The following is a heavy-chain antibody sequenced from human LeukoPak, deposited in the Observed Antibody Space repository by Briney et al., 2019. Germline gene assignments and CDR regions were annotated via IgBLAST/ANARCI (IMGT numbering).Heavy chain of an antibody. D-gene: IGHD5-24*01. V-gene: IGHV3-21*01. CDR3: ARDRVFADGYSRFDL. CDR1: GFTFSSYS. J-gene: IGHJ2*01. CDR2: ISSSSSYI. Sequence: GGSLRLSCAASGFTFSSYSMNWVRQAPGKGLEWVSSISSSSSYIYYADSVKGRFTISSDNAKNSLYLQMNSLRAEDTAVYYCARDRVFADGYSRFDLWGRGTLVTVSS.